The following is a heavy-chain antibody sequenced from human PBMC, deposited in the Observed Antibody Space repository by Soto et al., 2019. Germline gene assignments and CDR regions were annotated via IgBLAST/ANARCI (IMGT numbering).Heavy chain of an antibody. D-gene: IGHD3-22*01. CDR3: ARDKDRAQLGGNYYYMLDV. CDR1: GGTFSNSA. J-gene: IGHJ6*02. Sequence: GASVKVSCKASGGTFSNSAISWVRQAPGQGLEWMGGIMPIFRTADYAQKFQGRVTITADESTSTAHMELSGLRSDDTAVYYCARDKDRAQLGGNYYYMLDVWGQGTPVTVSS. CDR2: IMPIFRTA. V-gene: IGHV1-69*13.